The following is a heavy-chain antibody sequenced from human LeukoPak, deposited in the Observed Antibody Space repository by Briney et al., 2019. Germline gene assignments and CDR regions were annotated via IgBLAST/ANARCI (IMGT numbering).Heavy chain of an antibody. CDR2: IYPGDSDT. D-gene: IGHD6-13*01. V-gene: IGHV5-51*01. J-gene: IGHJ6*03. Sequence: GESLKISCKGSGYSFTSYWIGWARQMPGKGLEWMGIIYPGDSDTRYSPSFQGQVTISADKSISTAYLQWSSLKASDTAMYYCARSYSSSWYSYYMDVWGKGTTVTVSS. CDR1: GYSFTSYW. CDR3: ARSYSSSWYSYYMDV.